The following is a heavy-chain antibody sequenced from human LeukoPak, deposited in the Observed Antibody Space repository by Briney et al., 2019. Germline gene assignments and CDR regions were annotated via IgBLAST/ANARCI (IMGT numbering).Heavy chain of an antibody. D-gene: IGHD5-12*01. J-gene: IGHJ4*02. V-gene: IGHV3-30*02. CDR2: IRSDGSNK. Sequence: GSLRLSCAASGFTFSSYGMHWVRQAPGKGLEWVAFIRSDGSNKYYADSVKGRFTISRDNSKNTLYLQLNSLSPEDTAVYYCAKVMDRDIVATIRLGSQYYFDYWGQGTLVTVPS. CDR3: AKVMDRDIVATIRLGSQYYFDY. CDR1: GFTFSSYG.